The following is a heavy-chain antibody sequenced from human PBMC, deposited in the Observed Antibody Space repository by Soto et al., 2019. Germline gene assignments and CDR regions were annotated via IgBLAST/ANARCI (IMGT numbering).Heavy chain of an antibody. CDR1: GFTFSSYS. CDR3: ARGGSNYYYYYGMDV. V-gene: IGHV3-21*01. CDR2: ISSSSSYI. Sequence: SLRLSCAASGFTFSSYSMNWVRQAPGKGLEWVSSISSSSSYIYYADSVKGRSTISRDNAKNSLYLQMNSLRAEDTAVYYCARGGSNYYYYYGMDVWGQGTTVTVSS. D-gene: IGHD3-10*01. J-gene: IGHJ6*02.